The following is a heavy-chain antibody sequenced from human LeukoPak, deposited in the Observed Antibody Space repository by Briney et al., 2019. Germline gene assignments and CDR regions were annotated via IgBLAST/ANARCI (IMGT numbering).Heavy chain of an antibody. V-gene: IGHV4-34*01. D-gene: IGHD6-6*01. CDR2: INHSGST. Sequence: PSDTLSLTCAIHDGSFSGYYWSWIRQPPGKGLEWIGEINHSGSTNYNPSLKSRVTISVDTSKNQFSLKLSSVTAADTAVYYCARGRIAARSPLANWGQGTLVTVSS. CDR1: DGSFSGYY. CDR3: ARGRIAARSPLAN. J-gene: IGHJ4*02.